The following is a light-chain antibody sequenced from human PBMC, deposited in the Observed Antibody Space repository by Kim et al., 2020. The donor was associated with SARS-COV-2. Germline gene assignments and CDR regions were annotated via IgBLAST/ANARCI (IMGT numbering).Light chain of an antibody. J-gene: IGLJ1*01. V-gene: IGLV2-14*03. CDR2: DVS. CDR3: SSYTSSRIV. Sequence: PGQSISISCTGTSSDVGGYNYVSWYQQHPGKAPKLMIYDVSNRPSGFSNRFSGSNSGKTASLTISGLRAEDEADYYCSSYTSSRIVFGTGTKVTVL. CDR1: SSDVGGYNY.